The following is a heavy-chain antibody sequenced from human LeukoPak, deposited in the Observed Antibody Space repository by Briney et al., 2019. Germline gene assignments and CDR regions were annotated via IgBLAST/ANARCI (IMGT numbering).Heavy chain of an antibody. CDR3: ARDCSSTSCEIDY. CDR2: INPNSGGT. D-gene: IGHD2-2*01. Sequence: ASVKVSCKASGYTFTGYYMHWVRQAPGQGLEWMGWINPNSGGTNHAQKFQGRVTMTRDTSISTAYMELSRLRSDDTAVYYCARDCSSTSCEIDYWGQGTLVTVSS. V-gene: IGHV1-2*02. CDR1: GYTFTGYY. J-gene: IGHJ4*02.